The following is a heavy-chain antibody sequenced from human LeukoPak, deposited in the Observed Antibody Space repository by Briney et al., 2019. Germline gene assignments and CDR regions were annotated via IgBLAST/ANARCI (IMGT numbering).Heavy chain of an antibody. CDR2: INPNSGGT. J-gene: IGHJ5*02. D-gene: IGHD3-22*01. CDR1: GYTFTGYY. CDR3: ARGLTYYYDSSGYEVWFDP. V-gene: IGHV1-2*02. Sequence: GASVKVSCKASGYTFTGYYMHWVRQAPGQGLEWMGWINPNSGGTNYAQKFQGRVTMTRDTSISTAYMELSRPRSDDTAVYYCARGLTYYYDSSGYEVWFDPWGQGTLVTVSS.